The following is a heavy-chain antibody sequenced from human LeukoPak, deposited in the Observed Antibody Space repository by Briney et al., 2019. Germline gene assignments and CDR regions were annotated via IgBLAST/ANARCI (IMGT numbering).Heavy chain of an antibody. Sequence: PGGSLRLSCAASGFTFSSYSMNWVRQAPGKGLEWVSFISSSSSYIYYADSVKGRFTISRDNAKNSLYLQLNSLRAEDTAVYYCARVLMTLVRGVIITSHSFDYWGQGTLVTVSS. V-gene: IGHV3-21*01. CDR1: GFTFSSYS. J-gene: IGHJ4*02. CDR2: ISSSSSYI. D-gene: IGHD3-10*01. CDR3: ARVLMTLVRGVIITSHSFDY.